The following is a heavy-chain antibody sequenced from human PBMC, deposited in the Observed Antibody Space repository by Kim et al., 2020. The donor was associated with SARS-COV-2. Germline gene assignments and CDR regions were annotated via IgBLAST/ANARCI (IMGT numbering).Heavy chain of an antibody. CDR2: T. V-gene: IGHV4-34*01. J-gene: IGHJ4*01. D-gene: IGHD2-15*01. CDR3: AEEEATRSLDY. Sequence: TNHTPPLKSRVTISVDTSKNQFSLKLSSVTAADTAVYYCAEEEATRSLDYWGHGTLVTVSS.